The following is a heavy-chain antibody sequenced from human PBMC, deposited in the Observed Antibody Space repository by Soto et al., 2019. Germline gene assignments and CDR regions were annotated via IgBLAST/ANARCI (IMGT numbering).Heavy chain of an antibody. J-gene: IGHJ4*02. Sequence: QVQLVQSGAEVKKPGASVKVSCKASGYTFIDYAIHWVRQAPGQRLEWMGWINAGNGNTKYSQKFQGRVTITRDTSATTAYMELSSLRSEDTAVYYCARWSSRLFSPIDYWGQGTLVTVSS. V-gene: IGHV1-3*01. CDR3: ARWSSRLFSPIDY. CDR1: GYTFIDYA. D-gene: IGHD6-13*01. CDR2: INAGNGNT.